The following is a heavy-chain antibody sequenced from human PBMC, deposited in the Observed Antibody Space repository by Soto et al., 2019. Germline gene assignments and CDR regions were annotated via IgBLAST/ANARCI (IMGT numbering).Heavy chain of an antibody. CDR1: GFTFSSYA. CDR3: AKRIMSTIGHFDS. Sequence: AGGSLRLSCAASGFTFSSYAMGWVRQAPGKGLEWVSSISGIGHSTYYADSVKGRFTISRDNSKNTLHLQMNSLRAEDTAVYYCAKRIMSTIGHFDSRGQGTLVTVSS. CDR2: ISGIGHST. J-gene: IGHJ4*02. D-gene: IGHD1-1*01. V-gene: IGHV3-23*01.